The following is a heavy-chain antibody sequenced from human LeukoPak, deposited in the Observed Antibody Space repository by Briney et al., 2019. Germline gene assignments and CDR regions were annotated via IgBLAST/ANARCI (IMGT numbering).Heavy chain of an antibody. Sequence: PSETLSLTCTVSGGSISSSSYYWSWIRQPPGKGLEWIGEINHSGSTNYNPSLKSRVTISVDTSKNQFSPKLSSVTAADTAVYYCARGTRATGYYYYYYMDVWGKGTTVTVSS. CDR3: ARGTRATGYYYYYYMDV. J-gene: IGHJ6*03. V-gene: IGHV4-39*07. CDR1: GGSISSSSYY. D-gene: IGHD1-26*01. CDR2: INHSGST.